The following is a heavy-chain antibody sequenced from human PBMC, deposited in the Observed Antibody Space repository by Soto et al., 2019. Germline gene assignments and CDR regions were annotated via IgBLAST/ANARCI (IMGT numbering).Heavy chain of an antibody. CDR1: GYTFTSYA. CDR3: ARQRFCSGGSCYYYYGMDV. D-gene: IGHD2-15*01. Sequence: ASVKVSCKASGYTFTSYAMHWVRQAPGQRLEWMGWINAGNGSTKYSQKFQGRVTITRDTSASTAYMELSSLRSEDTAVYYCARQRFCSGGSCYYYYGMDVWGQGTTVTVSS. CDR2: INAGNGST. J-gene: IGHJ6*02. V-gene: IGHV1-3*01.